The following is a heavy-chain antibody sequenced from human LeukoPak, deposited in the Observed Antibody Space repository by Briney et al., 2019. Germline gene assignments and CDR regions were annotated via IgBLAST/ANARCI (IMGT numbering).Heavy chain of an antibody. V-gene: IGHV3-53*01. CDR3: ARGPVTRFEI. CDR1: GFTVSSNY. D-gene: IGHD4-17*01. J-gene: IGHJ3*02. Sequence: PGGSLRLSCAASGFTVSSNYMSWVRQAPGKGLEWVSVIYSGGTTYYADSVKGRFTISRDNSNNTLYLQMNSLRAEDTAVYYCARGPVTRFEIWGQGTMATVSS. CDR2: IYSGGTT.